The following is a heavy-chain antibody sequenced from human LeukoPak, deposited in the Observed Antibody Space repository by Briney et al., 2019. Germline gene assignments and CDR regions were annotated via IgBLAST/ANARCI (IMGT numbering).Heavy chain of an antibody. CDR3: ARAHGDCRNFDY. CDR1: GGSISSGGYY. Sequence: SETLSLTCTVSGGSISSGGYYWSWIRQHPGKGLEWIGYIYYSGSTYYNPSLKSRLTISIDTSKNQFSLKLSSVTAADTAVYYCARAHGDCRNFDYWGQGTLVTVSS. J-gene: IGHJ4*02. V-gene: IGHV4-31*03. D-gene: IGHD2-21*02. CDR2: IYYSGST.